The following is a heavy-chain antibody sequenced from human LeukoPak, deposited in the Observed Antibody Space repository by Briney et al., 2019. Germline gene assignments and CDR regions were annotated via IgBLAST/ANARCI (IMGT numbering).Heavy chain of an antibody. CDR2: IRSKAYGGTT. D-gene: IGHD6-13*01. V-gene: IGHV3-49*03. J-gene: IGHJ4*02. CDR3: TRANAYSIAAAGAPYYFDY. Sequence: GGSLRLSCTASGFTFGDYAMSWFRQAPGKGLEWVGFIRSKAYGGTTEYAASVKGRFTISRDDSKSIAYLQMNSLKTEDTAVYYCTRANAYSIAAAGAPYYFDYWGQGTLVTVSS. CDR1: GFTFGDYA.